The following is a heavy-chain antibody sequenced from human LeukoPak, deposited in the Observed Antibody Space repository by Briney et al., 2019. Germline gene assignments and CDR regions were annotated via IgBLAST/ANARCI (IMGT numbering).Heavy chain of an antibody. CDR3: ARGEDYYYYYMDV. Sequence: SETLSFTCTGSTGTISSYNWSWIRQPPGKGLEGIGNIHYSGSTNYNPSLKSRVIISVDTSKNQFSLKLSPVIAADTAVYYCARGEDYYYYYMDVWGKGTTVTISS. CDR1: TGTISSYN. V-gene: IGHV4-59*01. D-gene: IGHD1-26*01. CDR2: IHYSGST. J-gene: IGHJ6*03.